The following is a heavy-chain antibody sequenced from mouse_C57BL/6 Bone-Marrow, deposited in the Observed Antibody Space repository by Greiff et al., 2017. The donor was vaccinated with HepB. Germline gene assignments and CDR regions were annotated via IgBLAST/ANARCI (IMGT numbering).Heavy chain of an antibody. CDR1: GFTFSSYA. Sequence: KVVESGGGLVKPGGSLKLSCAASGFTFSSYAMSWVRQTPEKRLEWVATISDGGSYTYYPDNVKGRFTISRDNAKNNLYLQMSHLKSEDTALYYCARPYYGSSWGYFDYWGQGTTLTVSS. D-gene: IGHD1-1*01. CDR3: ARPYYGSSWGYFDY. J-gene: IGHJ2*01. V-gene: IGHV5-4*03. CDR2: ISDGGSYT.